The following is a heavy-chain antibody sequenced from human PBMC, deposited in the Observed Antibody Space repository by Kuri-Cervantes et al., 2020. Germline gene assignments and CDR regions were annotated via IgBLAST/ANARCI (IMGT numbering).Heavy chain of an antibody. Sequence: GESLKISCAASGFNFSDHYMDWVRQAPGEGLEWVGRITSKTDGGKTDYAAPVKGRFTISRDDSQNTLYLQMNSLKTEDTAVYYCTTDGTYSSPSVDYWGQGTLVTVSS. J-gene: IGHJ4*02. CDR2: ITSKTDGGKT. CDR3: TTDGTYSSPSVDY. V-gene: IGHV3-15*01. D-gene: IGHD6-6*01. CDR1: GFNFSDHY.